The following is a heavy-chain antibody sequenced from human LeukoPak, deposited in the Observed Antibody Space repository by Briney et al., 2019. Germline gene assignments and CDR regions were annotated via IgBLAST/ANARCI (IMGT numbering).Heavy chain of an antibody. CDR3: ATYSGVHHKTFDD. J-gene: IGHJ4*02. CDR1: GITASRYW. V-gene: IGHV3-7*03. CDR2: IKQDENEQ. Sequence: PGGSLRLSCAASGITASRYWMSWVRQTPGGGLEWVANIKQDENEQDYVDSVRGRFTISRDNVKNSLYLQMNSLRVEDTALYFCATYSGVHHKTFDDWGQGTLVTVSS. D-gene: IGHD1-26*01.